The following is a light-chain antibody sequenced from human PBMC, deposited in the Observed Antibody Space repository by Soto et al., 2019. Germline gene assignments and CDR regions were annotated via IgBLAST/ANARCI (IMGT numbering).Light chain of an antibody. V-gene: IGKV3-20*01. CDR2: DAS. Sequence: EIVLTQSPDTLSLSPGERATLSCRASQSVSSSYLAWYQQQPGQAPRLLMYDASNRATGIPDRFSGSGSGTDFTLTISRLEPEDFAVYYCQQYGSSPPFTFGPGTKVDIK. CDR3: QQYGSSPPFT. J-gene: IGKJ3*01. CDR1: QSVSSSY.